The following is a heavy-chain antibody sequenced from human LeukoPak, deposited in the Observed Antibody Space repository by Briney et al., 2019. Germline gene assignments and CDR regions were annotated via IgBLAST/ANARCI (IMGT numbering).Heavy chain of an antibody. CDR1: GFSFSPYS. CDR3: ARGYYDSSGLSSYYFDY. D-gene: IGHD3-22*01. J-gene: IGHJ4*02. V-gene: IGHV3-48*01. CDR2: ISGTTSTR. Sequence: GGSLRLSCAASGFSFSPYSINWVRQAPGKGLEWVSYISGTTSTRYYADSVKGRFTISRDNSKNTLYLQMNSLRAEDTAVYYCARGYYDSSGLSSYYFDYWGQGTLVTVSS.